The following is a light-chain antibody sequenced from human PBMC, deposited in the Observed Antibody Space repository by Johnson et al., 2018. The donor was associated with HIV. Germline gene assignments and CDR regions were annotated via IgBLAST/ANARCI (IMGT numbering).Light chain of an antibody. J-gene: IGLJ1*01. V-gene: IGLV1-51*02. CDR1: SSNIGNNY. Sequence: QSVLTQPPSVSAAPGQKVTISCSGSSSNIGNNYVSWYQQLPGTAPKLLIYENNKRPPGIPDRFSASKSGTSATLGITGLQTGDEADYYCGTWDSSLSAHYVFGTGTTVTVL. CDR3: GTWDSSLSAHYV. CDR2: ENN.